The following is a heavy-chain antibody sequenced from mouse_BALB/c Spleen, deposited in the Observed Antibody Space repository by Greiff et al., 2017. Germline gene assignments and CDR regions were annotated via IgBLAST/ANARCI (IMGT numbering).Heavy chain of an antibody. CDR3: ARGGDY. J-gene: IGHJ4*01. CDR2: ISSGSSTI. V-gene: IGHV5-17*02. CDR1: GFTFSSFG. Sequence: DVQLVESGGGLVQPGGSRKLSCAASGFTFSSFGMHWVRQAPEKGLEWVAYISSGSSTIYYADTVKGRFTISRDNPKNTLFLQMTSLRSEDTAMYYCARGGDYWGQGTSVTVSS.